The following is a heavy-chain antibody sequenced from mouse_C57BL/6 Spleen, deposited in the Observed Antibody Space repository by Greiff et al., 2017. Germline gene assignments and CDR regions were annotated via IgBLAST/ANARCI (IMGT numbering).Heavy chain of an antibody. V-gene: IGHV10-1*01. D-gene: IGHD2-1*01. CDR2: IRSKSNNYAT. CDR1: GFSFNTYA. CDR3: VRHGNYFYYAMDD. J-gene: IGHJ4*01. Sequence: EVKLVESGGGLVQPKGSLKLSCAASGFSFNTYAMNWVRQAPGKGLEWVARIRSKSNNYATYYADSVKDRFTISRDDSESMLYLQMNNLKTEDTAMYYCVRHGNYFYYAMDDWGQGTSVTVSS.